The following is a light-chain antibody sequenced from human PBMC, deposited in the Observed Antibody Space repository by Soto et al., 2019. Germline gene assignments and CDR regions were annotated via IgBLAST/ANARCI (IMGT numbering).Light chain of an antibody. CDR2: DAS. V-gene: IGKV3-11*01. Sequence: EIVLTQSPATLSLSPGERATLSCRASQSVSSYLAWYQQKPGQAPRLLIYDASSRATGIPARFSGSGSGTDFTLTISSLEPDDFEVYYCQQRSDWPSTFGGGTKVQIK. J-gene: IGKJ4*01. CDR1: QSVSSY. CDR3: QQRSDWPST.